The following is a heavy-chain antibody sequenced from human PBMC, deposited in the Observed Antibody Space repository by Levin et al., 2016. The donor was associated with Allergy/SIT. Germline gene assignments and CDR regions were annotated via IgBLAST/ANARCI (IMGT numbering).Heavy chain of an antibody. J-gene: IGHJ4*02. D-gene: IGHD3-10*01. CDR2: INPSGGST. V-gene: IGHV1-46*01. CDR3: ARDPLGHEDFDY. Sequence: WVRQAPGQGLEWMGIINPSGGSTSYAQKFQGRVTMTRDTSTSTVYMELSSLRSEDTAVYYCARDPLGHEDFDYWGQGTLVTVSS.